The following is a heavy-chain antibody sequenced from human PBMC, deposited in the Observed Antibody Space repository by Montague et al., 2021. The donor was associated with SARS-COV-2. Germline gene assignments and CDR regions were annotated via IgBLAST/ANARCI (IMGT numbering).Heavy chain of an antibody. CDR2: VYYTGIT. J-gene: IGHJ5*02. CDR3: VRGRGSASATSFDH. Sequence: SETLSLTCTASGGSIGRHFWSWIRLPPGKGLEWVGYVYYTGITNXXPSLKGRVTIAVDTSKNQLSLKLDSVTAADTAVYYCVRGRGSASATSFDHWGQGTLVTVSS. V-gene: IGHV4-59*11. CDR1: GGSIGRHF. D-gene: IGHD6-25*01.